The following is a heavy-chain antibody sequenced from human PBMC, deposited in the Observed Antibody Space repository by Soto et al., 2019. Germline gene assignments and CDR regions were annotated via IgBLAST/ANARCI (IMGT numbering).Heavy chain of an antibody. Sequence: GGSRRLSCAASGFTVSNNYISWVRQPPGKWLEWFSLIYSGGSTYYADSVKGRFTPSRDNSKNTVYLQMNSLRAEDTAVYYCARAEWGSSSTQYYYALDVWGQGTTVTVSS. J-gene: IGHJ6*02. V-gene: IGHV3-53*03. CDR1: GFTVSNNY. CDR2: IYSGGST. CDR3: ARAEWGSSSTQYYYALDV. D-gene: IGHD6-13*01.